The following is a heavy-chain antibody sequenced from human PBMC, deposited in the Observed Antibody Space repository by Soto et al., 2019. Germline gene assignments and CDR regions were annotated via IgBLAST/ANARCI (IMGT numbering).Heavy chain of an antibody. Sequence: RGSLRLSCAASGFSFSTYWMHWVRQAPGKGLMWVARISRDGSRASYAASVKGRVTISIDNAKNKLYLQMNSLRAEDTAVYYCASPGGSPQWFDPWGQGTLVTVSS. CDR3: ASPGGSPQWFDP. V-gene: IGHV3-74*01. J-gene: IGHJ5*02. D-gene: IGHD1-26*01. CDR1: GFSFSTYW. CDR2: ISRDGSRA.